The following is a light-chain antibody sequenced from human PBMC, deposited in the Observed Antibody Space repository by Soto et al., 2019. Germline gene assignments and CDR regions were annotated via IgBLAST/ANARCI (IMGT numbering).Light chain of an antibody. CDR2: AAS. CDR1: QGISSY. CDR3: QQLNSYPRT. V-gene: IGKV1-9*01. J-gene: IGKJ4*01. Sequence: IQLTQSPSSLSASVGDRVTITCRASQGISSYLAWYQQKPGKAPKLLIYAASTLQSGVPSRFSGSGSGTDFTLTISSLQPEDFETYYCQQLNSYPRTFGAGTKVDI.